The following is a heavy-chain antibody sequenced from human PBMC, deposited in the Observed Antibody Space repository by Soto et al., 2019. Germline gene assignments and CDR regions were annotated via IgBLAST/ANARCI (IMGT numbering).Heavy chain of an antibody. CDR2: IDSSGNTI. D-gene: IGHD6-13*01. J-gene: IGHJ4*02. CDR3: ARDGPAADFAH. Sequence: EVQLVESGGGLAQPGGSLRLSCAASGFTFSGYERNWVRQAPGKGLEWVSYIDSSGNTIDYADSVKGRFTISRDNSKNSLYLQMNSLRAEDTAIYYCARDGPAADFAHWGQGPQVTVSS. V-gene: IGHV3-48*03. CDR1: GFTFSGYE.